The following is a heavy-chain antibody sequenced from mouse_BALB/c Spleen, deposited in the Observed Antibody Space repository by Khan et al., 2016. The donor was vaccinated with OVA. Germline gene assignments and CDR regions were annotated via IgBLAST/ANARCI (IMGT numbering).Heavy chain of an antibody. CDR1: GFSLTTYG. D-gene: IGHD2-12*01. J-gene: IGHJ3*01. V-gene: IGHV2-2*01. CDR2: IWSGGNT. Sequence: QVQLKQSGPGLVQPSQSLSITCTVSGFSLTTYGIHWVRQSPGKGLQWLGVIWSGGNTDYNAPFISRLSISKDNSKSQVFFKMNSLQADDTAMYYCARNSDRYDFTYWGQGTLVTVS. CDR3: ARNSDRYDFTY.